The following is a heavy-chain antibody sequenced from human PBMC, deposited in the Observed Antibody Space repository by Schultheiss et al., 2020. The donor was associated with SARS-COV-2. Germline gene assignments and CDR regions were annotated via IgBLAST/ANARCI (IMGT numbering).Heavy chain of an antibody. V-gene: IGHV3-23*01. D-gene: IGHD2-21*02. CDR1: GFTFSSYA. J-gene: IGHJ3*02. CDR2: IRSSGGST. CDR3: ASLSVTDTDAFDI. Sequence: GGSLRLSCAASGFTFSSYAMHWVRQAPGKGLEWVSAIRSSGGSTYYADSVKGRFTISRDNSKNTLYLQMNSLRAEDTAVYYCASLSVTDTDAFDIWGQGTMVTVSS.